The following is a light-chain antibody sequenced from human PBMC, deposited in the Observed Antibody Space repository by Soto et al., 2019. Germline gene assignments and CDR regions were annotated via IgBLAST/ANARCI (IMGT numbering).Light chain of an antibody. CDR3: SSYTDSSNYV. CDR1: SSDLAIYNY. Sequence: QSVLTQPASVSGSPGQSITFSCTGTSSDLAIYNYVSWYQQQPGKAPKLMIYQVTNRPSGVSNRFSGSRSGNTASLTISGLQAEDEADYYCSSYTDSSNYVFGTGTKLTVL. CDR2: QVT. V-gene: IGLV2-14*01. J-gene: IGLJ1*01.